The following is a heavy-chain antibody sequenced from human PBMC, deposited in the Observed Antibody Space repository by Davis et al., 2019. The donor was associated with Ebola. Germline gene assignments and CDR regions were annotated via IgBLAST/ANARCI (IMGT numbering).Heavy chain of an antibody. V-gene: IGHV3-7*03. D-gene: IGHD1-26*01. CDR2: IKEDGSDK. J-gene: IGHJ3*01. CDR3: VRRGPTLWGDFDL. Sequence: GESLKISCEVSGFTFSGYWMSWVRQVPGKGLEWVANIKEDGSDKYYGDSVRGRFTISRDNAKNSLYLQMNNLRAEDTALYYCVRRGPTLWGDFDLWGHGTMVTVSS. CDR1: GFTFSGYW.